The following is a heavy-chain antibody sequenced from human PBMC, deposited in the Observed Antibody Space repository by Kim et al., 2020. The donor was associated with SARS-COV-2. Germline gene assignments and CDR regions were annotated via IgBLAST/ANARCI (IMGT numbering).Heavy chain of an antibody. V-gene: IGHV3-11*05. CDR3: ARVPYGSGSYYPF. D-gene: IGHD3-10*01. CDR1: GFTFSDYY. J-gene: IGHJ4*02. CDR2: ISSSSSYT. Sequence: GGSLRLSCAASGFTFSDYYMSWIRQAPGKGLEWVSYISSSSSYTNYADSVKGRFTISRDNAKNSLYLQMNSLRAEDTAVYYCARVPYGSGSYYPFWGQGTLVTVSS.